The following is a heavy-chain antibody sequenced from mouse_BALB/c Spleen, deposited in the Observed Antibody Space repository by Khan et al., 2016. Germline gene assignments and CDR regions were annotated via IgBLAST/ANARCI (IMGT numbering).Heavy chain of an antibody. Sequence: QIQLVQSGPELKKPGETVKISCKASGYTFTNYGMNWVKQAPGKGLKWMGWINTYTGEPTYADDFKGRFAFSLETSASTAYLQINNLKNEDTATYFCARVMNYYGSSGAMDYWGQGTSVTVSS. CDR2: INTYTGEP. D-gene: IGHD1-1*01. CDR1: GYTFTNYG. CDR3: ARVMNYYGSSGAMDY. J-gene: IGHJ4*01. V-gene: IGHV9-3-1*01.